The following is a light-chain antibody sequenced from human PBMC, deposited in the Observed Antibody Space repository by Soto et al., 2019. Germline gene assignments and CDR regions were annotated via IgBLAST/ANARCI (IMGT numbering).Light chain of an antibody. Sequence: PGGQVSLSYKVRQSGRSTCLAWYQHKPGQAPSLLIFAASSRPTGVPDRFSGSGSGTDFTLTISRLEPEDFAVYYCQQGRSSPLTFGQGTKVDIK. V-gene: IGKV3-20*01. CDR1: QSGRSTC. CDR2: AAS. CDR3: QQGRSSPLT. J-gene: IGKJ1*01.